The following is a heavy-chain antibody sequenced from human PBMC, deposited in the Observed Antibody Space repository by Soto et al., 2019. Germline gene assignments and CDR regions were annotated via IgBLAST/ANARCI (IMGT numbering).Heavy chain of an antibody. V-gene: IGHV3-9*01. Sequence: EVPLVESGGGLVQPGRSLRLSCAASGFTFHDYAMHWVRQAPGQGLEWVSGISWNSATIGYADSVKGRFTISRDNAKNSLYLQMNSLRPEDTALYYCAKDMGGGSCCSNWFDPWGQGTLVTVSS. CDR1: GFTFHDYA. J-gene: IGHJ5*02. D-gene: IGHD2-15*01. CDR2: ISWNSATI. CDR3: AKDMGGGSCCSNWFDP.